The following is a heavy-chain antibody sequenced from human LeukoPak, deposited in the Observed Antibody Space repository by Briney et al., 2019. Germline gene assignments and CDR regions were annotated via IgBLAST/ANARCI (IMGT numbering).Heavy chain of an antibody. D-gene: IGHD3-10*01. Sequence: ASVKVSCKASGYTFTSYGFSWVRQAPGQGLEWMGWINPNSGGTSYAQKFQGRVTLTRDTSISTAYMELSRLTSDDTAVYYCARERYGSGSYYFDYWGQGTLVTVSS. CDR2: INPNSGGT. CDR1: GYTFTSYG. CDR3: ARERYGSGSYYFDY. V-gene: IGHV1-2*02. J-gene: IGHJ4*02.